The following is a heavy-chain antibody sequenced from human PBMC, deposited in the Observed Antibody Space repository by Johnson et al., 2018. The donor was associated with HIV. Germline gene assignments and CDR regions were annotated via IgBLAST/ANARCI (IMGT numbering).Heavy chain of an antibody. CDR3: AKGPKYDYVWGSDAFNV. CDR2: MRYDGSNR. D-gene: IGHD3-16*01. Sequence: QVQLVESGGGVVQPGRSLRLSCAASGFNFDNYGFHWVRQAPGKGPEWMAFMRYDGSNRYYAGSVKGRFTISRDSFKNTVYLQMNSLRAGDTAVYYCAKGPKYDYVWGSDAFNVWGQGTMVTVSS. V-gene: IGHV3-30*02. CDR1: GFNFDNYG. J-gene: IGHJ3*01.